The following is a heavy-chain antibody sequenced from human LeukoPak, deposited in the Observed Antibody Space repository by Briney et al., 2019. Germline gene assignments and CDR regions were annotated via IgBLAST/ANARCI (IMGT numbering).Heavy chain of an antibody. D-gene: IGHD3-3*01. J-gene: IGHJ4*02. CDR2: ISSDGSST. V-gene: IGHV3-74*01. Sequence: GGSLRLSCAASGFTFSSYWMHWVRQAPGKGLVWVSRISSDGSSTTYADSVKGRFTISRDNAKNTLYLQMNSLRAEDTAVYYCARAERRGYDFWSGYYLPDHWGQGTLVTVSS. CDR3: ARAERRGYDFWSGYYLPDH. CDR1: GFTFSSYW.